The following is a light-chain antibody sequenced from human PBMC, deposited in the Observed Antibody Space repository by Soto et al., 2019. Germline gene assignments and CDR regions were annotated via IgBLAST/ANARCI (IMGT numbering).Light chain of an antibody. CDR3: QQYKSYTSWT. J-gene: IGKJ1*01. V-gene: IGKV1-5*01. Sequence: DIQMTQSPSTLSVFVGDRVTITCRASQSISKYLGWYQQKPGKAPNLLIYDASILESGVPSRFSGSGSGTEFSLTISSLQADDFATYYCQQYKSYTSWTFGQGTKAEI. CDR2: DAS. CDR1: QSISKY.